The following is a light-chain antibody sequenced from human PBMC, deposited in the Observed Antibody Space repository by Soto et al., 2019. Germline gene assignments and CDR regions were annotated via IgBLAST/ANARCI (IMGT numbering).Light chain of an antibody. Sequence: DVQMTQSASTLSASVGGRVTITCRASQSISSWLAWYQQKPGKAPKLLIYDASSLESGVPSRFRGSGSGTEFTLTISSLNPDDFETYYCQQYNTYSWTFGQGTKVDIK. CDR1: QSISSW. J-gene: IGKJ1*01. CDR3: QQYNTYSWT. V-gene: IGKV1-5*01. CDR2: DAS.